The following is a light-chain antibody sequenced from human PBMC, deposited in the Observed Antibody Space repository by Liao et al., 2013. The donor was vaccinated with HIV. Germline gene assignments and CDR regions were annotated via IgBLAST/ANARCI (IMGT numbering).Light chain of an antibody. CDR1: NIGSKN. J-gene: IGLJ1*01. CDR3: QAWDRSTASYV. Sequence: SYELTQPPSVSVAPGKTARLTCGGDNIGSKNVHWYQQNPGQSPVLVIYHNTKRPSGIPERFSGSSSGNTATLTISGTQAMDEADYYCQAWDRSTASYVFGTGTKVTVL. CDR2: HNT. V-gene: IGLV3-21*01.